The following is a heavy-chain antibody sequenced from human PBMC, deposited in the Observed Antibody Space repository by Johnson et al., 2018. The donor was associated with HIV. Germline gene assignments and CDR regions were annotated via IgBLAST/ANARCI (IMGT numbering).Heavy chain of an antibody. Sequence: EVQLVESGGGVVQPGRSLRLSCAASGFTVSSNYMSWVRQAPGKGLEWVSVIYSGGSTYYADSVKGRFTLSRDSSKNTLYLQMNSLSAEDTAVYYCAKDLETGDDYVWGSYQLGALDIWGQGTMVTVSS. J-gene: IGHJ3*02. CDR3: AKDLETGDDYVWGSYQLGALDI. CDR1: GFTVSSNY. D-gene: IGHD3-16*02. V-gene: IGHV3-53*01. CDR2: IYSGGST.